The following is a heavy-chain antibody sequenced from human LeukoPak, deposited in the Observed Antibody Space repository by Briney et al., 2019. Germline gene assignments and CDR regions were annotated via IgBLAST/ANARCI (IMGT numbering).Heavy chain of an antibody. CDR2: IKSDGTEE. CDR3: AGGGGYLIDY. D-gene: IGHD3-22*01. CDR1: GFTFSSYW. Sequence: GGSLRLSCTASGFTFSSYWMNCVRQVPGKELEWVAIIKSDGTEEHYLDSVKGRFTISRDNANNLLFLQMNNLRAEDTAVYYCAGGGGYLIDYWGQGTLVTVPS. V-gene: IGHV3-7*01. J-gene: IGHJ4*02.